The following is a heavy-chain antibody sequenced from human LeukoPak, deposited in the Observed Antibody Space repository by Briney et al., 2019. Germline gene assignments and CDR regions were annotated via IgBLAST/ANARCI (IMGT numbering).Heavy chain of an antibody. CDR2: ISETGRST. D-gene: IGHD5-18*01. CDR1: GFTFSTFA. CDR3: AKDRGYSYGISEY. Sequence: PGGSLRLSCVASGFTFSTFAMNWVRQAPRKGLEWVSTISETGRSTYYADSVKGQFTISRDNSKNTLYLQMNSLRAEDTAVYYCAKDRGYSYGISEYWGQGTLVTVSS. J-gene: IGHJ4*02. V-gene: IGHV3-23*01.